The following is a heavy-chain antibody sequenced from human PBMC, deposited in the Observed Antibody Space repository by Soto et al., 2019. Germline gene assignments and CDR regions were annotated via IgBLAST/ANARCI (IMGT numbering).Heavy chain of an antibody. CDR2: IYHSGST. D-gene: IGHD3-22*01. J-gene: IGHJ3*02. CDR3: ARGGGWGYYDSSGYYRNDAFDI. V-gene: IGHV4-4*02. Sequence: SETLSLTCAVSGGSISSSNWWSWVRQPPGKGLEWIGEIYHSGSTNYNPSLKSRVTISVDKSKNQFSLKLSSVTAADTAVYYCARGGGWGYYDSSGYYRNDAFDIWGQGTMVT. CDR1: GGSISSSNW.